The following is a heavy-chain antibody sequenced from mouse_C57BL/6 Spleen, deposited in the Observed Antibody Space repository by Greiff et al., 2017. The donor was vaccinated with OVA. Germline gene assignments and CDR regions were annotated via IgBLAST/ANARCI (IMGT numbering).Heavy chain of an antibody. J-gene: IGHJ2*01. CDR2: IDPSDSYT. D-gene: IGHD2-2*01. Sequence: VKLQQPGAELVMPGASVKLSCKASGYTFTSYWMHWVKQRPGQGLEWIGEIDPSDSYTNYNQKFKGKSTLTVDKSSSTAYMQLSSLTSEDSAVYYCARQGVTTDYFDYWGQGTTLTVSS. CDR3: ARQGVTTDYFDY. CDR1: GYTFTSYW. V-gene: IGHV1-69*01.